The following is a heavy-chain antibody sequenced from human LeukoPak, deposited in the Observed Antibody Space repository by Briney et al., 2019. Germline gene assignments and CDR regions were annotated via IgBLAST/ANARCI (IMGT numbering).Heavy chain of an antibody. J-gene: IGHJ5*02. V-gene: IGHV4-34*01. CDR3: ARGIYGSGRIWFDP. Sequence: PSETLSLTCAVYGGSFSGYYWSWIRQPPGKGLEWIGEINHSGSTNYNPSLKSRVTISVDTSKNQFSPKLSSVTAADTAVYYCARGIYGSGRIWFDPWGQGTLVTVSS. CDR1: GGSFSGYY. D-gene: IGHD3-10*01. CDR2: INHSGST.